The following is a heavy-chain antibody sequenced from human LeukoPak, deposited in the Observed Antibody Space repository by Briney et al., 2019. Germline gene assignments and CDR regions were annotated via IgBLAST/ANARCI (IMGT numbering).Heavy chain of an antibody. J-gene: IGHJ5*02. Sequence: GAPRLSCAASGFPFSSYAMTWVRQAPGKGLEWVSSISGDGATTYHADSVKGRFTISRDNAKNTLYLQMNSLRADDTAIYYCTKDPNGDYIGAFDPWGQGTLVTVSS. V-gene: IGHV3-23*01. CDR2: ISGDGATT. CDR3: TKDPNGDYIGAFDP. CDR1: GFPFSSYA. D-gene: IGHD4-17*01.